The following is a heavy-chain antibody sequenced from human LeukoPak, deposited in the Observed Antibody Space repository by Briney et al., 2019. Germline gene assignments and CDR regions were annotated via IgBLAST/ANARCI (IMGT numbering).Heavy chain of an antibody. CDR3: ARLAPDYADYWFDP. D-gene: IGHD4-17*01. CDR1: GYDFSTKW. J-gene: IGHJ5*02. CDR2: IYPLESIT. Sequence: GESLKISCQTSGYDFSTKWIGWVRQMPGKGLEWMGIIYPLESITKYSPASQGHVTLTADTSINTAFLQWTSLKASDTAIYYCARLAPDYADYWFDPWGQGTLVTVSS. V-gene: IGHV5-51*01.